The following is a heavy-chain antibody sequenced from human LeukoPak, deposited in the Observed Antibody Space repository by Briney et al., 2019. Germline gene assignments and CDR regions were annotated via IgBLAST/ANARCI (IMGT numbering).Heavy chain of an antibody. CDR2: GNGVGGST. CDR1: GFTFSRYW. V-gene: IGHV3-74*01. CDR3: ARESTKYFDY. D-gene: IGHD1-26*01. J-gene: IGHJ4*02. Sequence: GGSLRLSCAASGFTFSRYWMHWVRQAPGEGRVWVSNGNGVGGSTNYADSVKGRFTISRDNANNTLYLQMNSLRAKDTAVYYCARESTKYFDYWGQGILVTVSS.